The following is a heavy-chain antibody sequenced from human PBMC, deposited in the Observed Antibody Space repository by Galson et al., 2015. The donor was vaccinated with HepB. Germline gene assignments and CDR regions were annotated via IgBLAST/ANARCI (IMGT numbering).Heavy chain of an antibody. CDR1: GDSISTGFHY. V-gene: IGHV4-30-4*01. J-gene: IGHJ5*02. CDR2: LYDNGHT. CDR3: ARSIYSNYNYFDA. D-gene: IGHD4-11*01. Sequence: TLSLTCNVSGDSISTGFHYLSWIRQPPGRGLEWIGNLYDNGHTFYNPSLKSRLTMSVDKSNNQFSLRLNSVTAADTATYFLARSIYSNYNYFDAWGQGTLVTVSS.